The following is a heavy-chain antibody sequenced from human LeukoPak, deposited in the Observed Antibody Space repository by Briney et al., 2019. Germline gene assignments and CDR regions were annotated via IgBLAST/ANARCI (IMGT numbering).Heavy chain of an antibody. CDR3: ARXGXATGTHFDY. D-gene: IGHD1-26*01. CDR2: INPTSGAT. Sequence: ASVKVSCKASGYRFTGYYMHWVRQAPGQGPEWMGWINPTSGATRYAQTFQDRVTMTRNTSIATDYMELTMLTSDDTAVYYCARXGXATGTHFDYXGQGTLVTVSS. CDR1: GYRFTGYY. V-gene: IGHV1-2*02. J-gene: IGHJ4*02.